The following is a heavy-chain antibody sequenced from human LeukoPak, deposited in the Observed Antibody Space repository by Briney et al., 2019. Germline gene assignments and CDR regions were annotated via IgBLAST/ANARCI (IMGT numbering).Heavy chain of an antibody. CDR1: GVSITNSDYW. CDR2: ANYGGNT. Sequence: SETLSLTCTVSGVSITNSDYWWGWIRQPPGKGLEWIGSANYGGNTYYNPSLKSRVTISVDTSKNQFSLKLSSVTAADTAVYYCARCEQQLTFMDVWGKGTTVTVSS. V-gene: IGHV4-39*07. CDR3: ARCEQQLTFMDV. D-gene: IGHD6-13*01. J-gene: IGHJ6*03.